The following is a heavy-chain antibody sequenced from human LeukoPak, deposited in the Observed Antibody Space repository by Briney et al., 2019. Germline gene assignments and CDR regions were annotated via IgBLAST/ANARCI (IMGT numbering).Heavy chain of an antibody. V-gene: IGHV5-51*01. Sequence: GESLKISCQGSGYSFISYWIGWVRQMLGKGLEWMGIIYPGDSDTRYSPSFQGQVTISADKSISTAYLQWSSLKASDTAMYYCVRSATFDIWGPGTMVTVSS. CDR3: VRSATFDI. CDR1: GYSFISYW. D-gene: IGHD6-25*01. CDR2: IYPGDSDT. J-gene: IGHJ3*02.